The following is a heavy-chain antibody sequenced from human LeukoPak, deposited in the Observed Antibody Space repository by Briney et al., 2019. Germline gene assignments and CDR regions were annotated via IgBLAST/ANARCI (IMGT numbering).Heavy chain of an antibody. CDR1: GFTLSSYL. J-gene: IGHJ4*02. D-gene: IGHD6-13*01. CDR3: ARVTQQLVLGDFDY. Sequence: GGSLILSCAASGFTLSSYLMHWVRQAPGKGLVWVSRISSDGSSTNYADSVKGRFTISRDNAKNTLYLQMNSLRAEDTAVYYCARVTQQLVLGDFDYWGQGTLVTVSS. CDR2: ISSDGSST. V-gene: IGHV3-74*01.